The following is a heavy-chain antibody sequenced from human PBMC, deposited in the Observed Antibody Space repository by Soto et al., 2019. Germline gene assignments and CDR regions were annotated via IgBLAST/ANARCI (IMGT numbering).Heavy chain of an antibody. Sequence: QVQLQESGPGLVKPSQTLSLTCSVSGDSINSGTYYWNWIRQHPGKGLEWIGYIFNAGSTYFSPSLRGRATISADTSQNRFSLDLSSVTAADTAVYFCARDRGFGMDVWGQGTTVTVSS. J-gene: IGHJ6*02. CDR2: IFNAGST. V-gene: IGHV4-31*03. CDR1: GDSINSGTYY. CDR3: ARDRGFGMDV.